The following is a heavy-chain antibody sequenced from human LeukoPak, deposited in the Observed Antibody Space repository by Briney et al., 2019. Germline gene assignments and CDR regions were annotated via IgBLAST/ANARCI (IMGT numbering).Heavy chain of an antibody. V-gene: IGHV3-23*01. CDR1: GLSFSSFA. Sequence: GGSLRLSCAASGLSFSSFAMTWVRQAPGKGLEWVSAISASGGETYYADSVKGRFTISRDNSKNTLYLHMSSLRAEDTAVYFCAKRPRDTSGYYLGAFDGWGLGTTVTVSS. CDR2: ISASGGET. D-gene: IGHD3-22*01. CDR3: AKRPRDTSGYYLGAFDG. J-gene: IGHJ3*01.